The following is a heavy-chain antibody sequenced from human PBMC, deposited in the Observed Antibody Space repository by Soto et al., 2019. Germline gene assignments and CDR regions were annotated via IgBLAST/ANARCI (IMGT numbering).Heavy chain of an antibody. CDR3: ARLVTSLYGSGRSDAFDI. CDR2: IYPSDSHT. J-gene: IGHJ3*02. V-gene: IGHV5-51*01. CDR1: GYSFTSYW. D-gene: IGHD3-10*01. Sequence: PGESLKISCKGSGYSFTSYWIGWVRQMLGKGLECMGIIYPSDSHTRYSPSFQGQITISADKSISTAYLQWSSLKASDTAMYYCARLVTSLYGSGRSDAFDIWGQGTMVTVSS.